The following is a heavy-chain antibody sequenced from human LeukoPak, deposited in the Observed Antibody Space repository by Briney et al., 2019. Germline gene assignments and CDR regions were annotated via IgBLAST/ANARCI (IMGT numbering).Heavy chain of an antibody. CDR1: GFTFSSYG. J-gene: IGHJ5*02. Sequence: PGRSLRLSCAASGFTFSSYGMHWVRQAPGKGLEWVAVISYDGSNKYYADSVKGRFTISRDNSKNTLYLQMNSLRAEDTAVYYCANSRYGGYNWFDPWGQGTLVTVSS. CDR3: ANSRYGGYNWFDP. D-gene: IGHD4-23*01. V-gene: IGHV3-30*18. CDR2: ISYDGSNK.